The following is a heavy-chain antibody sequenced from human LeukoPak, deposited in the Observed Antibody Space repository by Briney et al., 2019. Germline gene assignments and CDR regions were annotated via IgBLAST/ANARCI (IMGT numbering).Heavy chain of an antibody. V-gene: IGHV1-8*02. CDR3: ARGIRRGGSFQNY. D-gene: IGHD1-26*01. J-gene: IGHJ4*02. CDR1: GYTFTGYY. CDR2: ISAYNGNT. Sequence: ASVKVSCKASGYTFTGYYMHWVRQAPGQGLEWMGWISAYNGNTNYAQKFQGRVTMTRNTSISTAYMELSSLRSEDTAVYYCARGIRRGGSFQNYWGQGTLVTVSS.